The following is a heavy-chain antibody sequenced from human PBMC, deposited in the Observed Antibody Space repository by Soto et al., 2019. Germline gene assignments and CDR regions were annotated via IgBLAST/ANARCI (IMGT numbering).Heavy chain of an antibody. J-gene: IGHJ6*02. CDR2: INPKSGGT. D-gene: IGHD2-8*01. CDR1: RDSYTGCH. Sequence: GTSVEPTSKDPRDSYTGCHRHWPRHSTGQWLEWLGRINPKSGGTSTAQKFQGWVTMTRDRSISTVYMELTRLRSDDTAVYFCARGHSTDCSNGVCSFFDTHEMDVWGQGTTVTVS. V-gene: IGHV1-2*04. CDR3: ARGHSTDCSNGVCSFFDTHEMDV.